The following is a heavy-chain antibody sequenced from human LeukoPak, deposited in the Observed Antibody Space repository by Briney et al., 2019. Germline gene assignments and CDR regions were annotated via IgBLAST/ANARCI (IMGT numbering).Heavy chain of an antibody. CDR3: ARARITIFGVVYNAFDI. Sequence: PVKVSCKASGGTFISYAISWVRQAPGQGLEWMGGIIPIFGTANYAQKFQGRVTITADESTSTAYMELSSLRSEDTAVYYCARARITIFGVVYNAFDIWGQGTMVTVSS. J-gene: IGHJ3*02. CDR1: GGTFISYA. D-gene: IGHD3-3*01. V-gene: IGHV1-69*13. CDR2: IIPIFGTA.